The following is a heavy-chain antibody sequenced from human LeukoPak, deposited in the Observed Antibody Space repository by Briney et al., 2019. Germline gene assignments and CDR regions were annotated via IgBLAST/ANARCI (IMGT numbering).Heavy chain of an antibody. Sequence: GGSLRLSCAASGFTFSSYDMHMHWVRQATGKGLEWVSSIRTAGVTSYPGSVKGRFTISREDARNSLYLQMNSLRAGDTAVYYCARSVNWGSLGFYFDLWGRGTLVTVSS. J-gene: IGHJ2*01. V-gene: IGHV3-13*01. CDR1: GFTFSSYD. CDR2: IRTAGVT. D-gene: IGHD7-27*01. CDR3: ARSVNWGSLGFYFDL.